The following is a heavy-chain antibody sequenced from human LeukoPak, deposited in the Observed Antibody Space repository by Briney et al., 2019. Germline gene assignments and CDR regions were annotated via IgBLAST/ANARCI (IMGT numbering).Heavy chain of an antibody. J-gene: IGHJ5*02. V-gene: IGHV4-39*07. Sequence: SETLSLTCTVSGGSISSSSYYWGWIRQPPGKGLEWIGSIYYSGSTYYNPSLKSRVTISVDTSKNQFSLKLSSVTAADTAVYYCARAGGYSYGFENWFDPWGQGTLVTVSS. D-gene: IGHD5-18*01. CDR1: GGSISSSSYY. CDR2: IYYSGST. CDR3: ARAGGYSYGFENWFDP.